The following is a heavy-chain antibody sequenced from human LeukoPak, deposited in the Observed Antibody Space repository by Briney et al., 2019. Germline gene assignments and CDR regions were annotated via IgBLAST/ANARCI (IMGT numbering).Heavy chain of an antibody. D-gene: IGHD4-23*01. CDR1: GFTFSSSP. CDR3: ARKNSGPQPFDY. J-gene: IGHJ4*02. V-gene: IGHV3-23*01. Sequence: GGSLRLSCAASGFTFSSSPMGWVRQAPGKGLEWVSGISSSGGDTPYADSVKGRFTISRDNSKNTLYLQMNSLRAEDTAVYFCARKNSGPQPFDYWGQGTLVTVSS. CDR2: ISSSGGDT.